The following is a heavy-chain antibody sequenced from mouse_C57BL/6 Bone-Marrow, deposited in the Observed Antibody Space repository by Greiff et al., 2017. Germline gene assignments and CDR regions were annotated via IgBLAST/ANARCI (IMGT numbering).Heavy chain of an antibody. D-gene: IGHD1-1*01. V-gene: IGHV1-81*01. CDR2: IYPRSGNT. CDR1: GYTFTSYG. Sequence: QVQLKESGAELARPGASVKLSCKASGYTFTSYGISWVKQRTGQGLEWIGEIYPRSGNTYYNEKFKGKATLTADKSSSTAYMELRRLTSEDSAVYFCARYPYYYGSGYYYAMDYWGQGTSVTVSS. J-gene: IGHJ4*01. CDR3: ARYPYYYGSGYYYAMDY.